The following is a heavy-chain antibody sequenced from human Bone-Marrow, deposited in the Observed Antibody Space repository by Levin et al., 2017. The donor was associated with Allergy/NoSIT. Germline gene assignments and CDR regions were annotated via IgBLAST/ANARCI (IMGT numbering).Heavy chain of an antibody. CDR2: IDPSDSYT. V-gene: IGHV5-10-1*01. CDR1: GYSFTSYW. D-gene: IGHD3-3*01. J-gene: IGHJ6*03. CDR3: ARRRFLEWPTSVYYYYMDV. Sequence: GGSLRLSCKGSGYSFTSYWISWVRQMPGKGLEWMGRIDPSDSYTNYSPSFQGHVTISADKSISTAYLQWSSLKASDTAMYYCARRRFLEWPTSVYYYYMDVWGKGTTVTVSS.